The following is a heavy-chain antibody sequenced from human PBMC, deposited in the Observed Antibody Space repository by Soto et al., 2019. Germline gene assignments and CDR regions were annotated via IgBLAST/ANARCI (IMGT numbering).Heavy chain of an antibody. CDR3: ARDRGGFDS. V-gene: IGHV1-18*01. Sequence: QVQLVQSGVEVKKPGASVKVSCKTSGYTFTNCGVSWVRQAPGQGLEWMGWISPYNGNTKYAQKFQGRVTLTADTSTNTANMDLRSLRSDDTAVYYCARDRGGFDSWGQGTLVTVSS. CDR2: ISPYNGNT. CDR1: GYTFTNCG. D-gene: IGHD3-10*01. J-gene: IGHJ4*02.